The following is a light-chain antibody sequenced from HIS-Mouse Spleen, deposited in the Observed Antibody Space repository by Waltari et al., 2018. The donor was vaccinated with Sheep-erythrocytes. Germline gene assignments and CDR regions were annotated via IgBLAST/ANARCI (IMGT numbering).Light chain of an antibody. CDR3: SSYTSSSTQV. J-gene: IGLJ2*01. CDR2: EVS. V-gene: IGLV2-14*01. CDR1: SSDVGGYNY. Sequence: QSALTQPASVSGSPGQSLTISCTGTSSDVGGYNYVSCYQQHPGKAPKLMIYEVSNRPSGVSNRFSGSKSGNTASLTISGLQAEDEADYYCSSYTSSSTQVFGGGTKLTVL.